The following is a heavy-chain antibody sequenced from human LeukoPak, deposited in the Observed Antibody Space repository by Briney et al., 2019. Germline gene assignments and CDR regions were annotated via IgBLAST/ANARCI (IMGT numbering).Heavy chain of an antibody. V-gene: IGHV3-74*01. Sequence: GGSLRLSCAASGFTFSRYWMHWVRQAPGEGLVWVSRIDEHGTTIDYADSVRDRFTISRDNAKNTLYLHMNSLRAEDPAMYYCARDVGGAGSHWGQGSLVTVSS. CDR2: IDEHGTTI. CDR3: ARDVGGAGSH. J-gene: IGHJ4*02. CDR1: GFTFSRYW. D-gene: IGHD3-10*01.